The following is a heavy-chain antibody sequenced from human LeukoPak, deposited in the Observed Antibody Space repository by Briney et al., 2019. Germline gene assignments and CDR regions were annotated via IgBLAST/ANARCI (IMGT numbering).Heavy chain of an antibody. CDR1: GFTFSSYG. CDR3: AKEKGFMNPFDY. Sequence: PGGSLRLSCAASGFTFSSYGMAWVRQAPGKGLEWVSAISARGDNTYYADSVKGRFTISRDNSKNTLYLQMNSLRAEDTAVYYCAKEKGFMNPFDYWGPGTLVIVSS. V-gene: IGHV3-23*01. CDR2: ISARGDNT. J-gene: IGHJ4*02.